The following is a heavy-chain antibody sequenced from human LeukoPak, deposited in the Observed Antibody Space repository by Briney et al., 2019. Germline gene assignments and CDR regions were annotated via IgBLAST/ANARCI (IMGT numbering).Heavy chain of an antibody. V-gene: IGHV4-34*01. CDR1: GGSFSHYY. J-gene: IGHJ4*02. Sequence: SETLSLTCAVYGGSFSHYYWNWIRQPPGKGPEWIGEINHSGTTNCNPSLKSRVTISVDTSKNQFSLKLSSVTAADMAVYYCARGNPRPFDYWGQGTLVTVSS. CDR2: INHSGTT. CDR3: ARGNPRPFDY.